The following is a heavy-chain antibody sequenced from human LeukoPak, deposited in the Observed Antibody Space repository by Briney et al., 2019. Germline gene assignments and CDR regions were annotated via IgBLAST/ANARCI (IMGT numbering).Heavy chain of an antibody. CDR1: GFTFSSYW. CDR3: ARDRAYCSGGSCELDY. D-gene: IGHD2-15*01. CDR2: IKQDGSEK. J-gene: IGHJ4*02. Sequence: GGSLRLSCAVSGFTFSSYWMSWVRQAPGKGLEWVANIKQDGSEKYYVDSVKGRFTISRDNAKNSLYLQMNSLRAEDTAVYYCARDRAYCSGGSCELDYWGQGTLVTVSS. V-gene: IGHV3-7*01.